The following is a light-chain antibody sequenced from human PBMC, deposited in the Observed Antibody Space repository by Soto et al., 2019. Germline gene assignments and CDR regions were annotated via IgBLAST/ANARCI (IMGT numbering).Light chain of an antibody. Sequence: DIQMTQSASSLSASVGDRVSITFRSSQSIGTNLNWYQQRPGKAPKLLIYAVSSLQSGVSSRFSGRGSGTDFTLTISSLQPEDFATHFCQQVHSYPRTFGQGTRLEIK. CDR1: QSIGTN. J-gene: IGKJ5*01. V-gene: IGKV1-39*01. CDR3: QQVHSYPRT. CDR2: AVS.